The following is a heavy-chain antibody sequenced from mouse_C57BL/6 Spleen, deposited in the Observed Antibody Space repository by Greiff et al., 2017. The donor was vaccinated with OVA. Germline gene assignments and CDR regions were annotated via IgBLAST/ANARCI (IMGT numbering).Heavy chain of an antibody. J-gene: IGHJ2*01. Sequence: VQLQQSGAELVKPGASVKISCKASGYAFSSYWMNWVKQRPGKGLEWIGQIYPADGDTNYNGKFKGKATLTADKSSSTAYMQLSGLTSEDSAVYYCARSGYYGSGGDYWGQGTTLTVSS. D-gene: IGHD1-1*01. V-gene: IGHV1-80*01. CDR1: GYAFSSYW. CDR2: IYPADGDT. CDR3: ARSGYYGSGGDY.